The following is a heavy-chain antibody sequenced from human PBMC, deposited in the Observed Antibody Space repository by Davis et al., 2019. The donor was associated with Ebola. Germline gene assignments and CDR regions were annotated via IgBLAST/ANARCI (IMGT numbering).Heavy chain of an antibody. CDR3: ASRTVLAH. CDR2: ISSSSSYT. CDR1: GFTFSDYY. Sequence: GESLKISCAASGFTFSDYYMSWIRQAPGKGLEWVSYISSSSSYTNYADSVKGRFTISRDNAKNSLYLQMNSLRAEDTAVYYCASRTVLAHWGQGTLVTVSS. V-gene: IGHV3-11*06. J-gene: IGHJ4*02. D-gene: IGHD4-17*01.